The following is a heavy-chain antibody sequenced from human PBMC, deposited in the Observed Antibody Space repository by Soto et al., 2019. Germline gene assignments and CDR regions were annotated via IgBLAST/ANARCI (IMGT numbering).Heavy chain of an antibody. V-gene: IGHV3-30*09. Sequence: QEHLVESGGGVVQPGGSLTLSCTASGFPFSSYTMHWLRRAPGKGLEWVGIISFDGSRKYYADWLKGRIVISRDNSKDSLYLQMDTLRPDDTAIYYCARDSVTSLTPYQGFYYYGMAVWGQGATVTVSS. CDR2: ISFDGSRK. D-gene: IGHD2-2*01. J-gene: IGHJ6*02. CDR3: ARDSVTSLTPYQGFYYYGMAV. CDR1: GFPFSSYT.